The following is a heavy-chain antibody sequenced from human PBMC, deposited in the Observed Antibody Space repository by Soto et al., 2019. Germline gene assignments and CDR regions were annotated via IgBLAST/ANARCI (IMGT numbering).Heavy chain of an antibody. CDR3: ARHRNYYGSGSYGHIDH. CDR1: RGSISSSSYY. Sequence: QLQLQESGPGLVKPSETLSLTCTVSRGSISSSSYYWGWIRQPPGKGLEWIGSIYYSGSTYYNPSLKSRVTISVDTSKNQFSLKLSSVTAADTAVYYCARHRNYYGSGSYGHIDHWGQGTLVTVSS. V-gene: IGHV4-39*01. CDR2: IYYSGST. D-gene: IGHD3-10*01. J-gene: IGHJ4*02.